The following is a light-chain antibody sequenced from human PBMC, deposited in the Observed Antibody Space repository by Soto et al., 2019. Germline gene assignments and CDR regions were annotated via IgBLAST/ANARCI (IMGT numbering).Light chain of an antibody. V-gene: IGLV1-40*01. CDR2: HNF. Sequence: QSVLTQPPSVSGAPGQRVTISCTGSSSSIGAGYDVHWYQHLPGTAPRLLIYHNFNRPSGVPDRFSGSKSGTSASLAITGLQAEDEADYYCQSYDSSLSVYVFGTGTKVTVL. CDR1: SSSIGAGYD. CDR3: QSYDSSLSVYV. J-gene: IGLJ1*01.